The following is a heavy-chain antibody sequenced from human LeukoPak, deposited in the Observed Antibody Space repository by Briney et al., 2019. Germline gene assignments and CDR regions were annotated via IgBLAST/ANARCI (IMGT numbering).Heavy chain of an antibody. V-gene: IGHV4-39*07. CDR1: GGSISSSSYY. J-gene: IGHJ4*02. D-gene: IGHD3-16*02. CDR2: IYYSGST. Sequence: PSETLSLTCTVSGGSISSSSYYWGWIRQPPGKGLEWIGSIYYSGSTYYNPSLKSRVTISVDTSKNQFSLKLSSVTAADTAVYYCASIIMITFRRVIAIWGQGTLVNVSS. CDR3: ASIIMITFRRVIAI.